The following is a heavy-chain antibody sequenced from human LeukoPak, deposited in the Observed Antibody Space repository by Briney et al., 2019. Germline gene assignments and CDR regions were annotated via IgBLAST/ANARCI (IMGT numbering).Heavy chain of an antibody. CDR1: GFTFSSYA. D-gene: IGHD3-10*02. J-gene: IGHJ6*04. V-gene: IGHV3-23*01. CDR2: ISSSGGST. CDR3: AELGITMIGGV. Sequence: PGGSLRLSCEASGFTFSSYAMSWVRQAPGKGLEWVSGISSSGGSTYYADSVKGRFTISRDNSKNTLYLQMNSLRAEDTAVYYCAELGITMIGGVWGKGTTVTISS.